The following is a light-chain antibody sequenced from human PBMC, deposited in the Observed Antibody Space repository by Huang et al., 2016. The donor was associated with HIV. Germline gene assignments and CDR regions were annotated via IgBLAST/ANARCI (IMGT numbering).Light chain of an antibody. CDR3: QQTYTCVT. Sequence: DIQMTQSPSSLSASVGDRVTITCRASQSINTYLNWFQQKPGKAPKVLISASSTLQSGVPSRFSCGGSGTHFTLTITSLQPQDFATYYCQQTYTCVTFGQGTKVEIK. V-gene: IGKV1-39*01. CDR1: QSINTY. CDR2: ASS. J-gene: IGKJ1*01.